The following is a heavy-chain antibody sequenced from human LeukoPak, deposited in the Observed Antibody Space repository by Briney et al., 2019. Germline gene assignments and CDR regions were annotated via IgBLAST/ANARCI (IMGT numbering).Heavy chain of an antibody. D-gene: IGHD3-16*01. CDR3: ARDLFGYY. CDR2: ISYDGSNK. V-gene: IGHV3-30*03. J-gene: IGHJ4*02. Sequence: GGSLRLSCAASGFTFSNYGMHWVRQAPGKGLEWVALISYDGSNKYFADSVKGRFTISRDNAKNSLYLQMNSLRAEDTAVYYCARDLFGYYWGQGTLVTVSS. CDR1: GFTFSNYG.